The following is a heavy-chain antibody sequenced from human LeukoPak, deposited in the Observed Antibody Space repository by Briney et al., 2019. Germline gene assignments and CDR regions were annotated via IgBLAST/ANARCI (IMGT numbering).Heavy chain of an antibody. V-gene: IGHV1-69*05. CDR3: ARSMGYSYGYDWFDP. CDR1: GGTLSSYA. Sequence: SVKVSCKASGGTLSSYAISWVRQAPGQGLEWMGGIIPIFGTANYAQKFQGGVTITTDESTSTAYMELSSLRSEDTAVYYCARSMGYSYGYDWFDPWGQGTLVTVSS. J-gene: IGHJ5*02. CDR2: IIPIFGTA. D-gene: IGHD5-18*01.